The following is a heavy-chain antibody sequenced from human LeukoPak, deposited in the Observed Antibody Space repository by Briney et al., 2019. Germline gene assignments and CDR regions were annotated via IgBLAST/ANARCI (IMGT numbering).Heavy chain of an antibody. D-gene: IGHD3-10*01. J-gene: IGHJ6*02. Sequence: ASVKVSCKASGYTFTSYDINWERQATGQGLEWMGWMNPNSGNTGYAQKFQGRVTMTRNTSISTAYMELSSLRSEDTAVYYCASLGGVRGYYYYGMDVWGQGTTVTVSS. CDR2: MNPNSGNT. V-gene: IGHV1-8*01. CDR3: ASLGGVRGYYYYGMDV. CDR1: GYTFTSYD.